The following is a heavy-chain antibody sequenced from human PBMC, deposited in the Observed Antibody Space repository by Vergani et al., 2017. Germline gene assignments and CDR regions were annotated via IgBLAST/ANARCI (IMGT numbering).Heavy chain of an antibody. Sequence: QVQLQESGPGLVKPSETLSLTCTVSGGSISSYYWSCIRQPPGKGLEWIGYIYYSGSTNYNPSLKSRVTISVDTSKNQFSLKLGSVTAADTAVYYCARGSGSYYGWFDPWGQGTLVTVSS. CDR3: ARGSGSYYGWFDP. J-gene: IGHJ5*02. D-gene: IGHD1-26*01. CDR2: IYYSGST. CDR1: GGSISSYY. V-gene: IGHV4-59*01.